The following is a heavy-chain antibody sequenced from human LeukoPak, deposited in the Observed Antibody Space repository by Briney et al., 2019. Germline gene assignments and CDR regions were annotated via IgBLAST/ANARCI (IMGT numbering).Heavy chain of an antibody. J-gene: IGHJ3*02. CDR3: ARLTSPYSSGAFEI. Sequence: ASVKVSCKASEYTFSTYSISWVRQAPGQGLEWMGWISAKKGNTKYAQKFQGRVTMTTDTFTSTAYLELRSLGSDDTAVYYCARLTSPYSSGAFEIWAEGQWSPSLQ. CDR2: ISAKKGNT. D-gene: IGHD6-25*01. CDR1: EYTFSTYS. V-gene: IGHV1-18*01.